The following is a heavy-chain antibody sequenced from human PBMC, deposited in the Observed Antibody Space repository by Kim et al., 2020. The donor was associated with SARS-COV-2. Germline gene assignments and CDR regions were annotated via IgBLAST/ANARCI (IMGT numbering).Heavy chain of an antibody. Sequence: SETLSLTCTVSGGSISSSSYYWGWIRQPPGKGLEWIGSIYYSGSTYYNPSLKSRVTISVDTSKNQFSLKLSSVTAADTAVYYCARPSLPRYNWNDAVWFAFDIWGQGTMVTVSS. V-gene: IGHV4-39*01. CDR3: ARPSLPRYNWNDAVWFAFDI. CDR1: GGSISSSSYY. J-gene: IGHJ3*02. D-gene: IGHD1-1*01. CDR2: IYYSGST.